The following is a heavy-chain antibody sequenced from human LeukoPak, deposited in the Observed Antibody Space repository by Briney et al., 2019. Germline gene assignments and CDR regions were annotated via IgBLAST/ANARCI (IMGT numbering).Heavy chain of an antibody. D-gene: IGHD5-24*01. CDR1: GFTFSSYE. J-gene: IGHJ4*02. V-gene: IGHV3-21*05. CDR3: ARGRRDGYNPSFDY. Sequence: TGGSLRLSCAASGFTFSSYEMNWVRQAPEKGLEWVSYISSSSSYTNYADSVKGRFTISRDNAKNSLYLQMNSLRAEDTAVYYCARGRRDGYNPSFDYWGQGTLVTVSS. CDR2: ISSSSSYT.